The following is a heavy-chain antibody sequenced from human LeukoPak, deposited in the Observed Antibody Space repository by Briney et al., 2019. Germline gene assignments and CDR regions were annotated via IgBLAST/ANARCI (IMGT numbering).Heavy chain of an antibody. CDR3: AREVGS. J-gene: IGHJ5*02. D-gene: IGHD1-26*01. CDR2: IYASGST. Sequence: GGSLRLSCVASGFTISTNYMSWVRQAPGKGLKWVSVIYASGSTYYADSMKDRFTISRDNSKNTLYLQINSLRAEDTAVHYCAREVGSWGQGTLVTVSS. V-gene: IGHV3-66*01. CDR1: GFTISTNY.